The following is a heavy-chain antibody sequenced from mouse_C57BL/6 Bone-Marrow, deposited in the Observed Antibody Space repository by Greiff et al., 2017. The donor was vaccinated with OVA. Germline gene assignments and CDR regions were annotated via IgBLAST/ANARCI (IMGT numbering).Heavy chain of an antibody. Sequence: QVQLQQSGPELVKPGASVKISCKASGYAFSSSWMNWVKPRPGKGLEWIGRIYPGDGDTNYNGKFKGKATLTADKSSSTAYMQLSSLTSEDAAVYYCASPYYYGSSYAFDYWGQGTTLTVSS. CDR3: ASPYYYGSSYAFDY. D-gene: IGHD1-1*01. CDR1: GYAFSSSW. V-gene: IGHV1-82*01. J-gene: IGHJ2*01. CDR2: IYPGDGDT.